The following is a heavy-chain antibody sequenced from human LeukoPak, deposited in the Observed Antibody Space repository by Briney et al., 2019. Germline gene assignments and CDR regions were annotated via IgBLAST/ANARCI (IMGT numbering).Heavy chain of an antibody. CDR2: MNPNSGNT. Sequence: ASVKVSCKASGYTFTSYDINWVRQATGQGLEWMGWMNPNSGNTGYAQKFQGRVTITRSTSISTAYMELSSLRSEDTAVYYCARGGLAYCGGDCYSGISSVDPWGQGTLVTVSS. J-gene: IGHJ5*02. CDR3: ARGGLAYCGGDCYSGISSVDP. D-gene: IGHD2-21*01. CDR1: GYTFTSYD. V-gene: IGHV1-8*03.